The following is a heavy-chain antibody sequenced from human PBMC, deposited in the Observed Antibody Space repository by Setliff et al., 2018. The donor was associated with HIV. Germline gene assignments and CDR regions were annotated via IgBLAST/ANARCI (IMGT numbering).Heavy chain of an antibody. D-gene: IGHD3-3*01. Sequence: GSLRLSCAASGFTFNSYAMTWVRQAPGKGLEWVAAISNSGDKTYLADSVKGRFTISRDNSQSTLYLHMNSLRAEDTAVYYCAKTREINNFWSGIDYWGQGTLVTVSS. CDR3: AKTREINNFWSGIDY. V-gene: IGHV3-23*01. CDR2: ISNSGDKT. J-gene: IGHJ4*02. CDR1: GFTFNSYA.